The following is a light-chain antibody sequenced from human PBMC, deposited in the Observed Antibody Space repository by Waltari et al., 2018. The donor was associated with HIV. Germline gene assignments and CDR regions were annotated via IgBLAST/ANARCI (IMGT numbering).Light chain of an antibody. CDR2: GNT. V-gene: IGLV1-40*01. J-gene: IGLJ2*01. CDR3: QSYDISLSAWV. Sequence: QSVLTQPPSVSGAPGQRVTISCTGNSSNIGAGYDVHWYQHLPVTAPKLLIYGNTNRPSGVPDRFSGPKSGTSATLVITGLQAEDEADYHCQSYDISLSAWVFGGGTKLTVL. CDR1: SSNIGAGYD.